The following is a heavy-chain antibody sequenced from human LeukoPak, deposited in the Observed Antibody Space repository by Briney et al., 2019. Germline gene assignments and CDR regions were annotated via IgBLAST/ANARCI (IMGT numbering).Heavy chain of an antibody. J-gene: IGHJ4*02. D-gene: IGHD1-14*01. V-gene: IGHV3-7*01. CDR2: IKEDGSEK. Sequence: PGGSLRLSSAVSGFTFSTYWMSWVRQAPGKGLEWVGNIKEDGSEKYYVDSMKGRFTISRDNAKNSLYLQMNSLRVEDTAVYYCARDSFETDIDYWGQGTLVTVSS. CDR3: ARDSFETDIDY. CDR1: GFTFSTYW.